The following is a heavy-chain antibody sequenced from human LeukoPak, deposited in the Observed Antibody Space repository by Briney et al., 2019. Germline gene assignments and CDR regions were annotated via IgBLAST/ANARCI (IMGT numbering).Heavy chain of an antibody. CDR2: IGSSGAIR. CDR3: ARDYYGDYFSDY. J-gene: IGHJ4*02. Sequence: GGSLRLSCAVSGFPFSVYEMNWVRQAPGKGLEWVSNIGSSGAIRHYADSVKGRFSISRDNAENSLFLQMNSLRAEDTAVYYCARDYYGDYFSDYWGQGTLVTVSS. D-gene: IGHD4-17*01. V-gene: IGHV3-48*03. CDR1: GFPFSVYE.